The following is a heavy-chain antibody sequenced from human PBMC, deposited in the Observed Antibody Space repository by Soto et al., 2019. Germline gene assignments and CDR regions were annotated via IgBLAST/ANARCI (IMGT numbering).Heavy chain of an antibody. CDR3: ARGGGYDSSGPYQKVRIY. J-gene: IGHJ4*02. D-gene: IGHD3-22*01. CDR2: ISNSADSI. CDR1: GFTFGTYE. V-gene: IGHV3-48*03. Sequence: GGSLRLSCAASGFTFGTYEMNWVRQAPGKGLEWVSYISNSADSIEYADSVKGRFTISRDNAKNSPYLQMNSLRAEDTAIYYCARGGGYDSSGPYQKVRIYWGQGTLVTVSS.